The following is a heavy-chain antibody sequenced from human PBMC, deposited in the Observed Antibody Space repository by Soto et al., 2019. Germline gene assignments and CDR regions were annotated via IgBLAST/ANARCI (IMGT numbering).Heavy chain of an antibody. Sequence: GALRLSCAASGFTVSSNYMSWVRQAPGKGLEWVSVIYSGGNTYYADSVKGRFTISRHNSKNTLYLQMNSLRAEDTAVYYCARSGQWEAFDIWGQGTMVTVSS. J-gene: IGHJ3*02. D-gene: IGHD1-26*01. CDR2: IYSGGNT. CDR3: ARSGQWEAFDI. V-gene: IGHV3-53*04. CDR1: GFTVSSNY.